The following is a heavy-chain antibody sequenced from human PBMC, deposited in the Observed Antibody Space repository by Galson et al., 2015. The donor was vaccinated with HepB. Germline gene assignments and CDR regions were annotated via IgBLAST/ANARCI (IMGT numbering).Heavy chain of an antibody. V-gene: IGHV3-11*06. CDR3: ARVADADYGDHTHFDF. CDR1: GLTFSDYY. CDR2: ISHSTLYT. D-gene: IGHD4-17*01. J-gene: IGHJ4*02. Sequence: SLRLSCAASGLTFSDYYMSWIRQAPGKGLEWLSYISHSTLYTNYADSVKGRFTISRDNAKNSLFLQINSLRAEDTAVYYCARVADADYGDHTHFDFWGQGVLVTVSP.